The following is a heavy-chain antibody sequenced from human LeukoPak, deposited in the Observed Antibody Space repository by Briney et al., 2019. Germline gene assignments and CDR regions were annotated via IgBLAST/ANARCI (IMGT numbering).Heavy chain of an antibody. D-gene: IGHD3-22*01. CDR1: GFTFSDYY. Sequence: GGSLRLSCAASGFTFSDYYMSWIRQAPGKGLEWVSYISSSGSTIYYADSVKGRFTISRDNSKNTLYLQMNSLRAEDTAVYYCARAITMIVVVGGYWGQGTLVTVSS. CDR2: ISSSGSTI. V-gene: IGHV3-11*01. J-gene: IGHJ4*02. CDR3: ARAITMIVVVGGY.